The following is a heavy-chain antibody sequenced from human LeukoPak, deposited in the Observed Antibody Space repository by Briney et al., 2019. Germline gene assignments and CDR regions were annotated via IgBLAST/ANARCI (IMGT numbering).Heavy chain of an antibody. CDR2: ISGNSAII. CDR3: ARDVYYGSGN. CDR1: GFTFSGYS. D-gene: IGHD3-10*01. Sequence: PGGSLRLSCAASGFTFSGYSMNWVRQGPGKGLEWLSCISGNSAIIKYADSVKGRFTISRDNAKNSLYLQMNSLRAEDTAVYYCARDVYYGSGNWGQGTLVTVSS. V-gene: IGHV3-48*01. J-gene: IGHJ4*02.